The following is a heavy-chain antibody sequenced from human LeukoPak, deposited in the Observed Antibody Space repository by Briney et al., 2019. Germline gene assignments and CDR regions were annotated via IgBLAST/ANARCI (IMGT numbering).Heavy chain of an antibody. CDR1: GFVFSTSW. V-gene: IGHV3-74*01. J-gene: IGHJ5*02. CDR2: VNEDGSDT. D-gene: IGHD4-17*01. CDR3: ARTTVTIWFDP. Sequence: GGSLRLSCEASGFVFSTSWMHWVRQAPGKGLEWVSYVNEDGSDTGYADSVKGRFTVSRDSAKNMVYLQMNSLRAEDTAVYYCARTTVTIWFDPWGEGTLVTVSS.